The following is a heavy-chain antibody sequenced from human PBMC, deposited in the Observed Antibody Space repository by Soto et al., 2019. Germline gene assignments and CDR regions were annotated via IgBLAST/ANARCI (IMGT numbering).Heavy chain of an antibody. D-gene: IGHD1-7*01. CDR1: GGSMCSSSYD. Sequence: SWTLSLTCTVCGGSMCSSSYDWGWIRQPPGKGLEWIGSIYYSGSTYYNPSLKSRVTISVDTSKNQFSLKLSSVTAADTAVYYCARQNYAASYYFDYWGQRTLVTVSS. J-gene: IGHJ4*02. CDR2: IYYSGST. V-gene: IGHV4-39*01. CDR3: ARQNYAASYYFDY.